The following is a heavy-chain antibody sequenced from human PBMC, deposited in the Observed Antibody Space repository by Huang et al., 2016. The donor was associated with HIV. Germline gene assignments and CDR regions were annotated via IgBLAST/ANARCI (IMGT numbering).Heavy chain of an antibody. Sequence: QVQLVQSGAEVKTPGSSVKVSCKASGGPFSKYAISCGRQAPGQGLEWIGGIIPMFGTPNYARTFQGRVTITADDSTSTTYVEVSSLRSEDTALYYCARGQLGSYGDYDVLYWGQGTLVTVSS. D-gene: IGHD4-17*01. CDR1: GGPFSKYA. J-gene: IGHJ4*02. V-gene: IGHV1-69*13. CDR2: IIPMFGTP. CDR3: ARGQLGSYGDYDVLY.